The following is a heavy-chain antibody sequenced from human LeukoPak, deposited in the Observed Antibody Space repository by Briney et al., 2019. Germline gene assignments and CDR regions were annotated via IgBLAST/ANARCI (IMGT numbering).Heavy chain of an antibody. V-gene: IGHV4-34*01. CDR1: GGSFSGYY. Sequence: SETLSLTCAVYGGSFSGYYWSWIRQPPGKGLEWIGEINHSGSTNYNPSLKSRVTISVDTSKNQFSLKLSSVTAADTAVYYCARGSYDYVWGSYRLPYFDYWGQGTLVTVSS. D-gene: IGHD3-16*02. CDR3: ARGSYDYVWGSYRLPYFDY. CDR2: INHSGST. J-gene: IGHJ4*02.